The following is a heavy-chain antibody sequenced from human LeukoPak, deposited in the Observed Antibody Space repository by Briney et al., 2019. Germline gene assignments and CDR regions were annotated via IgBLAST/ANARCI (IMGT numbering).Heavy chain of an antibody. CDR1: GSTFSSYS. D-gene: IGHD1-26*01. J-gene: IGHJ6*02. CDR3: ARGPRWELLSYYYYGMDV. V-gene: IGHV3-48*02. CDR2: ISSSSSTI. Sequence: GGSLRLSCATSGSTFSSYSMNWVRQAPGKGLEWVSYISSSSSTIYYADSVKGRFTISRDNAKNSLYLQMNSLRDEDTAVYYCARGPRWELLSYYYYGMDVWGQGTTVTVSS.